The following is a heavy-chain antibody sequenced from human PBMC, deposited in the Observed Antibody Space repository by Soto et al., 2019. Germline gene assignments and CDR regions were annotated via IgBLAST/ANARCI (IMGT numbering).Heavy chain of an antibody. J-gene: IGHJ6*02. CDR1: GYNLTELS. CDR3: ATVPGLWFGELLSPYGMDV. V-gene: IGHV1-24*01. CDR2: FDPEDGET. D-gene: IGHD3-10*01. Sequence: GASVKVSCKVSGYNLTELSMHWVRQAPGKGLEWMGGFDPEDGETIYAQKFQGRVTMTEDTSTDTAYMELSSLRSEDTAVYYCATVPGLWFGELLSPYGMDVWGQGTTVTVSS.